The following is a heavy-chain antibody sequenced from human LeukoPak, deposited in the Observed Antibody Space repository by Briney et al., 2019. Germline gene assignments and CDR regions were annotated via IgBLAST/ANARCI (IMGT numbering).Heavy chain of an antibody. J-gene: IGHJ4*02. CDR2: INHSGST. V-gene: IGHV4-34*01. Sequence: ASETLSLTCAVYGGSFSGYYWSWIRQPPGKGLEWIGEINHSGSTNYNPSLKSRVTISVDTSKNQFSLKLSSVTAADTAVYYCARGSGYYYDSSGPTAIDYWGQGTLVTVSS. CDR1: GGSFSGYY. D-gene: IGHD3-22*01. CDR3: ARGSGYYYDSSGPTAIDY.